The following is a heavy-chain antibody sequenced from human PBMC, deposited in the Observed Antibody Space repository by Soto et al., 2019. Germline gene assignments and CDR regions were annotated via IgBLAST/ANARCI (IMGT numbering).Heavy chain of an antibody. D-gene: IGHD6-13*01. J-gene: IGHJ4*02. CDR3: ARYQTGYSSRLGDY. Sequence: ESGGGVVQPGRSLRLSCAASGFTFSSYGMHWVRQAPGKGLEWVAVIWYDGSNKYYADSVKGRFTISRDNSKNTLYLQMNSLRAEDTAVYYCARYQTGYSSRLGDYWGQGTLVTVSS. V-gene: IGHV3-33*01. CDR1: GFTFSSYG. CDR2: IWYDGSNK.